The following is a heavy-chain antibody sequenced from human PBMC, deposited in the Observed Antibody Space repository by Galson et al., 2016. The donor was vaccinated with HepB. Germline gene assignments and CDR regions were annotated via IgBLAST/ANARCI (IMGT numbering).Heavy chain of an antibody. V-gene: IGHV3-7*03. J-gene: IGHJ3*01. CDR1: GFTFSSYW. CDR3: ASGYTSGV. D-gene: IGHD6-19*01. Sequence: SLRLSCAASGFTFSSYWMSWVRQAPGKGLEWVANIKPDGSEKYYVDSVKGRFTISRDNGKKSLYLQMNSLRAEDTAVYYCASGYTSGVWGQGTMVTVSS. CDR2: IKPDGSEK.